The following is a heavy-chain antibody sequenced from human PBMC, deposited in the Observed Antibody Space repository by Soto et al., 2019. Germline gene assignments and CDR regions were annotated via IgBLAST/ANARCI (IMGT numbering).Heavy chain of an antibody. CDR1: GGTFSSYT. J-gene: IGHJ6*02. D-gene: IGHD1-26*01. Sequence: QVQLVQSGAEVKKPGSSVKFSCKASGGTFSSYTISWVRQAPGQGLEWMGRIIPILGIANYAQKFQVRVTITADKSTSTAYMELSSLRSEDTAVYYCARGVTGDYYGMDVWGQGTTVTVSS. CDR2: IIPILGIA. V-gene: IGHV1-69*02. CDR3: ARGVTGDYYGMDV.